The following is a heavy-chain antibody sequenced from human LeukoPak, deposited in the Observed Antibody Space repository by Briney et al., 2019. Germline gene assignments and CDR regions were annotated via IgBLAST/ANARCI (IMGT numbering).Heavy chain of an antibody. J-gene: IGHJ5*02. V-gene: IGHV3-30*02. CDR1: GFNFSSSA. D-gene: IGHD4-17*01. Sequence: PGGSLRLSCEASGFNFSSSAMHWVRQAPGKGLEWVAFIRHDGSNKYNADSVKGRFTISRDNSKKTLYLQMDSLRAEDTAVYSYAKDRGMGDILRGGFDPWGQGALVTVSS. CDR3: AKDRGMGDILRGGFDP. CDR2: IRHDGSNK.